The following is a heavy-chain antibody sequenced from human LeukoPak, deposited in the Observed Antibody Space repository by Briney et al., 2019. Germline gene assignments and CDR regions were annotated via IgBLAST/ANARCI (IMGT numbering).Heavy chain of an antibody. J-gene: IGHJ6*03. V-gene: IGHV1-69*05. CDR2: IIPIFGTA. CDR1: GGTFSSYA. Sequence: SVKVSCKASGGTFSSYAISWVRQAPGQGLEWMGGIIPIFGTANYARKFQGRVTITTDESTSTAYMELSSLRSEDTAVYYCAGPQRSGYYYYYYMDVWGKGTTVTVSS. D-gene: IGHD3-10*01. CDR3: AGPQRSGYYYYYYMDV.